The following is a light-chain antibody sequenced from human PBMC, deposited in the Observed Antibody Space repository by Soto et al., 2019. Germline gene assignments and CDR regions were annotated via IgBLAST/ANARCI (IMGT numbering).Light chain of an antibody. CDR3: QQRNNWLT. J-gene: IGKJ4*01. Sequence: EIVLTQSPATLSLSPGERATLSCRASQSVNSYLAWYQQKPGQAPRLLIYDASNRAPGIPARFGGSGSGTDFPLTISSLEPEDFAVYYCQQRNNWLTFGGGTKVEIK. V-gene: IGKV3-11*01. CDR2: DAS. CDR1: QSVNSY.